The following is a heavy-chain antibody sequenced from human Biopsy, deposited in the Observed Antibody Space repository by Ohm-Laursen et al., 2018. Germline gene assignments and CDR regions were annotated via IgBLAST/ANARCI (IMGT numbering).Heavy chain of an antibody. D-gene: IGHD5-12*01. Sequence: TLSLTCPVSDVSISSYYWNWIRQSPGRGLEWIAYVRYNGDTDYNPSLKSRVTISLDASKNQFSLKLTSVTAADTAIYYCAREAIGVATTFDLWGQGTMVAVSS. CDR2: VRYNGDT. J-gene: IGHJ3*01. V-gene: IGHV4-59*01. CDR1: DVSISSYY. CDR3: AREAIGVATTFDL.